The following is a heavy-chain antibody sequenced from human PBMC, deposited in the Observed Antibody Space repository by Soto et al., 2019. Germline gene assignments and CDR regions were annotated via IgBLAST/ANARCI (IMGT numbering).Heavy chain of an antibody. Sequence: GASVKVSCKASGYTFTSYYMHWVRQAPGQGLEWMGIINPSGGNTSYAQKFQGRVTMTRDTSTSTVYMELSSLRSEDTAVYYCARQVGDFCGGDCDSYYFDYWGQGTLVTAPQ. V-gene: IGHV1-46*01. CDR3: ARQVGDFCGGDCDSYYFDY. CDR2: INPSGGNT. D-gene: IGHD2-21*02. CDR1: GYTFTSYY. J-gene: IGHJ4*02.